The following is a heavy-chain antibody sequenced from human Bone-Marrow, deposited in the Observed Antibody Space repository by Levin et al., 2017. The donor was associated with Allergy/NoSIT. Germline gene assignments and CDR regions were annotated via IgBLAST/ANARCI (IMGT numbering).Heavy chain of an antibody. Sequence: GGSLRLSCAASGFTFSSYWMSWVRQAPGKGLEWVANIKQDGSEKYYVDSVKGRFTISRDNAKNSLYLQMNSLRAEDTAVYYCARHYIWGSPPGYFDYWGQGTLVTVSS. CDR3: ARHYIWGSPPGYFDY. CDR2: IKQDGSEK. J-gene: IGHJ4*02. V-gene: IGHV3-7*01. CDR1: GFTFSSYW. D-gene: IGHD3-16*01.